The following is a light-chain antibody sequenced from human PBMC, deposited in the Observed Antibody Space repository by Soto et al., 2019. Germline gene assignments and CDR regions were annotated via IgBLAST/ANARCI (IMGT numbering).Light chain of an antibody. CDR1: QSVTTH. CDR3: QVRSDSLT. J-gene: IGKJ5*01. CDR2: AAS. Sequence: EIVLTQSPDTLSLSPGERATLSCWASQSVTTHLAWFQQRPGQTPRLLISAASTRATAIRVRFSGCGSGVAFTLTILSLEPEDFAVCYCQVRSDSLTFGQGTRLEIK. V-gene: IGKV3-11*01.